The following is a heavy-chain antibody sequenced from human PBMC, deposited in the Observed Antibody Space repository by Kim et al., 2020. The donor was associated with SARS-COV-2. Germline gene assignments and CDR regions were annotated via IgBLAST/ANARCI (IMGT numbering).Heavy chain of an antibody. Sequence: SETLSLTCAVSGGSISSGGYSWSWIRQPPGKGLEWIGYIYHSGSTYYNPSLKSRVTISVDRSKNQFSLKLSSVTAADTAVYYCARASSSDLSFDYWGQGTLVTVSS. CDR1: GGSISSGGYS. V-gene: IGHV4-30-2*01. CDR3: ARASSSDLSFDY. J-gene: IGHJ4*02. CDR2: IYHSGST. D-gene: IGHD2-2*01.